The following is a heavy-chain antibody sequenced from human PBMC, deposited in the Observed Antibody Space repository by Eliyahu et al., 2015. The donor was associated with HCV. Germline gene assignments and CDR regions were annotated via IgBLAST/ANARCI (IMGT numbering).Heavy chain of an antibody. CDR2: IFPIFGTS. CDR3: VRGPDSSAFYYAY. Sequence: QVQLVQSGAEVKKPGSSVKVSCKASGGTFSNCAISWVRQAPGQGLEWVGGIFPIFGTSNYAQKFQGRVTITADESTSTLYMELSSLRSEDTAVYYCVRGPDSSAFYYAYWGQGTLVTVSS. J-gene: IGHJ4*02. V-gene: IGHV1-69*01. CDR1: GGTFSNCA. D-gene: IGHD3-22*01.